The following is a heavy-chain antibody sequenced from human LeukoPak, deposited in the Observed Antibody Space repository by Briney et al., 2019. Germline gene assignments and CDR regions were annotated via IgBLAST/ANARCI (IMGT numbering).Heavy chain of an antibody. Sequence: PGKSLRLSCAASGFIFNNNAIHWVRQAPGKGLEWVAVISFDGRDKHHADSVKGRFTISRDNSKNTLYLQMSSLRVEDTAMYYCARDLRKSADYYFDYWGQGTLDTVSS. CDR2: ISFDGRDK. V-gene: IGHV3-30*04. J-gene: IGHJ4*02. CDR3: ARDLRKSADYYFDY. CDR1: GFIFNNNA. D-gene: IGHD3/OR15-3a*01.